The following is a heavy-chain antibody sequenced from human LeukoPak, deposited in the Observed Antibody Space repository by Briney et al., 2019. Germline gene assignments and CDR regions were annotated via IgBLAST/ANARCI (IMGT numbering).Heavy chain of an antibody. V-gene: IGHV4-39*01. CDR2: IYYSGST. Sequence: PSETLSLTWTVSGGSISSSSYYWGWIRQPPGKGLEWIGSIYYSGSTYYNPSLKSRVTISVDTSKNQLSLKLSSVTAADTAVYYCARTGYDSSGYYYALFDYWGQGTLVTVSS. CDR3: ARTGYDSSGYYYALFDY. CDR1: GGSISSSSYY. J-gene: IGHJ4*02. D-gene: IGHD3-22*01.